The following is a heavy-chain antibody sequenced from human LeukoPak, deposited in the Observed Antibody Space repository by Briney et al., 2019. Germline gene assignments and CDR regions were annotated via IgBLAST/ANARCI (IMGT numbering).Heavy chain of an antibody. CDR3: ARVLGLLDPFDF. D-gene: IGHD1-1*01. J-gene: IGHJ4*02. CDR1: GFTFSGYG. V-gene: IGHV3-30*02. CDR2: IRYDGSSK. Sequence: GGSLRLSCAASGFTFSGYGMHWVRQAPGKGLEGVAFIRYDGSSKYYADSVKGRFTISRDNSKNTLFLQMNNLRVEDTAVYYCARVLGLLDPFDFWGQGTLVTVSS.